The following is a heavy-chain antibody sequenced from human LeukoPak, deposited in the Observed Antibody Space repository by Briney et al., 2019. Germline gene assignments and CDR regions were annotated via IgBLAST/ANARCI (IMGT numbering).Heavy chain of an antibody. Sequence: PSETLSLTCTVSGGSISSYYWSWIRQPPGKGLEWIGYIYYSGSTNYNPSPKSRVTISVDTSKNQFSLKLSSVTAADTAVYYCARAGGLYDFWSGYYYVYWGQGTLVTVSS. CDR3: ARAGGLYDFWSGYYYVY. V-gene: IGHV4-59*01. CDR1: GGSISSYY. CDR2: IYYSGST. D-gene: IGHD3-3*01. J-gene: IGHJ4*02.